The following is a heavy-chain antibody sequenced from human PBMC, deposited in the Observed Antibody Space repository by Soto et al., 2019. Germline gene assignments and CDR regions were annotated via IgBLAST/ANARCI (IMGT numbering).Heavy chain of an antibody. Sequence: QVQLVQSGAEVKKPGSSVKVSCKASGGTFSSYTISWVRQAPGQRLEWMGRVIPILGIANYAQNFQGRVTITADKFTSTAYMKLRGLRSEDTAIYYCAGTYSSSWDYYYYGMDVWGQGTTVTVSS. CDR2: VIPILGIA. D-gene: IGHD6-13*01. V-gene: IGHV1-69*02. CDR3: AGTYSSSWDYYYYGMDV. CDR1: GGTFSSYT. J-gene: IGHJ6*02.